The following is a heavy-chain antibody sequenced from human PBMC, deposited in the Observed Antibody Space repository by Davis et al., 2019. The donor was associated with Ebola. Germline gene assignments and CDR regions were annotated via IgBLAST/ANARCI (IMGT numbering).Heavy chain of an antibody. CDR3: AREARQYYYYGMDV. V-gene: IGHV4-31*03. D-gene: IGHD6-6*01. CDR1: GGSISSGGYY. CDR2: IYYSGST. J-gene: IGHJ6*02. Sequence: SETLSLTCTVSGGSISSGGYYWSWIRQHPGKGLEWIGYIYYSGSTHYNPSLKSRVTISVDASKNQFSLKLSSVTAADTAVYYCAREARQYYYYGMDVWGQGTTVTVSS.